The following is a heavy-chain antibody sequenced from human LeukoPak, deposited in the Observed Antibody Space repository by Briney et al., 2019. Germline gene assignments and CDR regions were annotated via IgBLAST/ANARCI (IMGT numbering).Heavy chain of an antibody. J-gene: IGHJ5*02. D-gene: IGHD6-13*01. CDR1: GYSFTSYW. CDR2: IHPGDSAT. Sequence: GESLKISCKGSGYSFTSYWIGWVRQMPGKGLDWMGTIHPGDSATGYSPSFQGQVTISADKSINTAYLQWSSLKASDTAMYYCARGGDGSSWWFDPWGQGTLVTVSS. CDR3: ARGGDGSSWWFDP. V-gene: IGHV5-51*01.